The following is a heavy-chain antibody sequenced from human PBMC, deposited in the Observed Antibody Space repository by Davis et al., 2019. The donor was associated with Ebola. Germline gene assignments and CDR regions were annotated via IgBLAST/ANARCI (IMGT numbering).Heavy chain of an antibody. J-gene: IGHJ4*02. CDR1: GFTFSDSA. CDR2: ISSDAVNE. Sequence: PGGSLRLSCVVSGFTFSDSAMHWVRQSPGKGLEWVAVISSDAVNEYYGDSVKGRFTISRDNTRNTLNLEMRRLREDDTALYYCATDGAGPEYYFDSWGQGTLVTVSS. V-gene: IGHV3-30*03. CDR3: ATDGAGPEYYFDS. D-gene: IGHD1-14*01.